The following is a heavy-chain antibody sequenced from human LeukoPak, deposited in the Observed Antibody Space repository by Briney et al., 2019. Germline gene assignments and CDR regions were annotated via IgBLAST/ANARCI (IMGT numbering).Heavy chain of an antibody. D-gene: IGHD3-9*01. Sequence: PGGSLRLSCAASGFTFNTYAMNWVRQAPGKGLDGVSSMTTISALMYYAASVKGRFTVSRDDAKNSLYLQMKSLKAEDTALYYCARGLYYDLFTGYTSYYMDVWGKGTTVTVSS. V-gene: IGHV3-21*04. J-gene: IGHJ6*04. CDR2: MTTISALM. CDR3: ARGLYYDLFTGYTSYYMDV. CDR1: GFTFNTYA.